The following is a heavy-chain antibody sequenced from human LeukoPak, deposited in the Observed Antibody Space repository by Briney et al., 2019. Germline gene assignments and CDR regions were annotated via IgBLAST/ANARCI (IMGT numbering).Heavy chain of an antibody. V-gene: IGHV1-69*01. J-gene: IGHJ3*02. CDR1: GGTFSSYA. D-gene: IGHD6-13*01. CDR2: IIPIFGTA. CDR3: ARVGRYSSSWGDDAFDI. Sequence: SVKVSCKASGGTFSSYAISWVRQAPGQGLEWMGGIIPIFGTANYAQKFQGRVTITADESTSTAYMELSSLRPEDTAVYYCARVGRYSSSWGDDAFDIWGQGTMVTVSS.